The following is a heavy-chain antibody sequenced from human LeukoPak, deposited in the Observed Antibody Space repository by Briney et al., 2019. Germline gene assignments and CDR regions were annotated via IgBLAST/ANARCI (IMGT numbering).Heavy chain of an antibody. CDR1: GFSFSDYY. CDR3: AREAWGTVTDY. Sequence: GGSLRLSCAASGFSFSDYYMSWIRQAPGKGLEWVSYISSRSSYTNYADSVKGRFTISRDNAKNSLYLQMNSLGAEDTAVYYCAREAWGTVTDYWGLGTLVTVSS. J-gene: IGHJ4*02. D-gene: IGHD4-17*01. CDR2: ISSRSSYT. V-gene: IGHV3-11*06.